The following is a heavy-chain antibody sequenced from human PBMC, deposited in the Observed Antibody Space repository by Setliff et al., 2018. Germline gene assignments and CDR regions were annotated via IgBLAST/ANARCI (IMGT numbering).Heavy chain of an antibody. J-gene: IGHJ4*02. CDR2: IGNIGTKI. CDR3: ARGDTIFGVIINSIGGRYFDY. D-gene: IGHD3-3*01. CDR1: GFRFSDYE. Sequence: LKISCVASGFRFSDYEMNWVRQAPGKGLEWVSYIGNIGTKISYTDSVKGRFTVSRDDAKNSLYLQMNNLRAEDTATYYCARGDTIFGVIINSIGGRYFDYWGQGTLVTVSS. V-gene: IGHV3-48*03.